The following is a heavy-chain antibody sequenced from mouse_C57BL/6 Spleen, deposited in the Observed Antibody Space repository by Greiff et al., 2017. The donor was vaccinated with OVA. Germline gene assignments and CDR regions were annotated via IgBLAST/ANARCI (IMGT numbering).Heavy chain of an antibody. CDR2: ISSGSSTI. Sequence: EVKLVESGGGLVKPGGSLKLSCAASGFTFSDYGMHWVRQAPEKGLEWVAYISSGSSTIYYADTVKGRFTISRDNAKNTLFLQMTSLRSEDTAMYYCARPYDYDGGYFDYWGQGTTLTVSS. V-gene: IGHV5-17*01. D-gene: IGHD2-4*01. CDR1: GFTFSDYG. CDR3: ARPYDYDGGYFDY. J-gene: IGHJ2*01.